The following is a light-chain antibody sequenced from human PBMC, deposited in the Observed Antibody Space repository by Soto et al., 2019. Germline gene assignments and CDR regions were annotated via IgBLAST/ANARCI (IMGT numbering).Light chain of an antibody. Sequence: ETVLTQSPGTLSLSPGERATLSCRASQSVGTKLAWYQQTRGQAPRLLIYGASNRATGVPARFSGSVSGTEFTLTISSLQSEDFAVYYCQQYSSWLWTFGQGTKVDIK. CDR3: QQYSSWLWT. CDR1: QSVGTK. CDR2: GAS. J-gene: IGKJ1*01. V-gene: IGKV3-15*01.